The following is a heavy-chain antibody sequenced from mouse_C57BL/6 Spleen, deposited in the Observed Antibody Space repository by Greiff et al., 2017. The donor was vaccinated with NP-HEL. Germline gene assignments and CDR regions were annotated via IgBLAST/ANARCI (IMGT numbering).Heavy chain of an antibody. V-gene: IGHV1-52*01. J-gene: IGHJ4*01. Sequence: QVQLQQSGAELVRPGSSVKLSCKASGYTFTSYWMHWVKQRPIQGLEWIGNIDPSDSETHYNQKFKDKATLTVDKSSSTAYMQLSSLTSEDSAVYYCARGGFTTVVAKYYYAMDYWGQGTSVTVSS. CDR1: GYTFTSYW. CDR2: IDPSDSET. D-gene: IGHD1-1*01. CDR3: ARGGFTTVVAKYYYAMDY.